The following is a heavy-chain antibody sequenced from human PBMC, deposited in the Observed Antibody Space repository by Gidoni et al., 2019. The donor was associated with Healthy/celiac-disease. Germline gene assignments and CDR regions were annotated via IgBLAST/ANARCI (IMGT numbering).Heavy chain of an antibody. V-gene: IGHV3-20*04. D-gene: IGHD2-15*01. CDR2: INWNGGST. CDR3: AREALYCSGGSCYSDAFDI. J-gene: IGHJ3*02. CDR1: GFTFDDYG. Sequence: EVQLVESGGGVVRPGGSLRLSCAASGFTFDDYGMSWVRQAPGKGLGWVSGINWNGGSTGYADSVKGRFTISRDNAKNSLYLQMNSLRAEDTALYYCAREALYCSGGSCYSDAFDIWGQGTMVTVSS.